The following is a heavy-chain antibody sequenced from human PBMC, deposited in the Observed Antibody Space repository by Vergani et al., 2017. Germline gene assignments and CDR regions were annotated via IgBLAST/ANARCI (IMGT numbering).Heavy chain of an antibody. CDR1: GFTFGDYA. Sequence: EVQLVESGGGLVQPGRSLRLSCTASGFTFGDYAMSWVRQAPGKGLEWVGFIRSKAYGGTTEYAASVKGRFTISRDDSKSIAYLQMNSLKTEDTAVYYCAKAVMIMFGGVIPSDFWGQGTLVTVSS. D-gene: IGHD3-16*02. CDR2: IRSKAYGGTT. V-gene: IGHV3-49*04. J-gene: IGHJ4*02. CDR3: AKAVMIMFGGVIPSDF.